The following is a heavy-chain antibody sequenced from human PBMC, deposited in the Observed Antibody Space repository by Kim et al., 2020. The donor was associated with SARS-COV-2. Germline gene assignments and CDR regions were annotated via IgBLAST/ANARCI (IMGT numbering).Heavy chain of an antibody. V-gene: IGHV4-39*01. J-gene: IGHJ4*01. CDR3: TRQGAYCGGDCYPLYY. Sequence: SETLSLTCTVSGGSISSSSYYWGWIRQPPGKGLEWIGSIYYSGSTYYNPSLKSRVTISVDTSKNQFSLKLSSVTAADTAVYYCTRQGAYCGGDCYPLYY. CDR1: GGSISSSSYY. CDR2: IYYSGST. D-gene: IGHD2-21*02.